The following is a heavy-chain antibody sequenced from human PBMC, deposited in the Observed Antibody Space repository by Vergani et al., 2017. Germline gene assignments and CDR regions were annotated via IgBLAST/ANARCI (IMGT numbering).Heavy chain of an antibody. CDR3: ARPSAAGDYDALDI. Sequence: EVQLVESGGGLVQPGGSLRLSCAASGFMFSNYWMNWVRQAPGKGLEWVANIKQDGSEKYYVDSVRGRFTISRDNAKNSLYLQMNSLRAEDTAVYHCARPSAAGDYDALDIWGQGTMVTVSS. CDR2: IKQDGSEK. V-gene: IGHV3-7*01. D-gene: IGHD4-17*01. J-gene: IGHJ3*02. CDR1: GFMFSNYW.